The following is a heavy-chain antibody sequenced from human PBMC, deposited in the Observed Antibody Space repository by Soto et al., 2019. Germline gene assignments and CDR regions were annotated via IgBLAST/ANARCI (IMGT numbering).Heavy chain of an antibody. D-gene: IGHD3-10*01. CDR2: ISYDGSKK. CDR3: ARDPSGGWRGSTGGWCDP. CDR1: GFTFSSYA. J-gene: IGHJ5*02. V-gene: IGHV3-30-3*01. Sequence: QVQLVESGGGVVQPGRSLRLSCAASGFTFSSYAIHWVRQAPGKGLEWVAVISYDGSKKYYADTVKGRFSISRDNSKKALYLQRNSLRVDDTAVYYCARDPSGGWRGSTGGWCDPWGQGTLVTASS.